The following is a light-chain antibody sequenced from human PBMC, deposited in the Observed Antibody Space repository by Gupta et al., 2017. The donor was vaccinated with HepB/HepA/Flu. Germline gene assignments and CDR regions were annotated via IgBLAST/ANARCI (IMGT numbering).Light chain of an antibody. CDR3: QQRSNWPPLT. V-gene: IGKV3-11*01. CDR2: DAS. J-gene: IGKJ3*01. CDR1: QSVNNY. Sequence: EIVLTQSPATLSVSLGERATLSCRASQSVNNYLAWYQQKPGQAPRLLIYDASNRATGIPARFSGSGSGTDFTLTISSLEPEDFAVYYCQQRSNWPPLTFGPGTKVDIK.